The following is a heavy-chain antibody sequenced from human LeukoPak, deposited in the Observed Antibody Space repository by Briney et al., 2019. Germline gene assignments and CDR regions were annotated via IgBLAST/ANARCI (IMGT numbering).Heavy chain of an antibody. D-gene: IGHD4-11*01. Sequence: GGSLRLSCAASGFTFSSYAMHWVRQAPGKGLEWVAVISYDGSNKYYADSVKGRFTISRDNSKNTLYLQMNSLRAEDTAVYYCARDSETSWGQGTLVTVSS. CDR2: ISYDGSNK. CDR1: GFTFSSYA. CDR3: ARDSETS. J-gene: IGHJ4*02. V-gene: IGHV3-30-3*01.